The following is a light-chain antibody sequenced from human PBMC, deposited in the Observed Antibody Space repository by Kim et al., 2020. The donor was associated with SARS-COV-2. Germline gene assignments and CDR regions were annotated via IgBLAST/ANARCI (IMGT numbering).Light chain of an antibody. CDR1: QTIRSR. J-gene: IGKJ4*01. CDR3: QQYDGYPLT. V-gene: IGKV1-5*03. Sequence: GDRVTITCRASQTIRSRLAWYQQKPGKAPKLLISMASTLESVVPSRFSGSGSETEFTLTITTLQPDDFATYYCQQYDGYPLTFGGGTKLEIK. CDR2: MAS.